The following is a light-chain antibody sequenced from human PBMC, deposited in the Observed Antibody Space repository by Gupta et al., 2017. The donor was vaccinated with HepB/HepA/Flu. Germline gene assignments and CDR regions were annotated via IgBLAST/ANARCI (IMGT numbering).Light chain of an antibody. J-gene: IGLJ2*01. Sequence: SFLPQPPSLSPAPLQPVTISCTGSSSNIGAGYDVHWYQQLPGTAPKLLIYGNSNRPSGVPDRFSGSKSGTSASLAITGLQAEDEADYYCQSYDSSLSGSKVFGGGTKLTVL. CDR3: QSYDSSLSGSKV. CDR2: GNS. CDR1: SSNIGAGYD. V-gene: IGLV1-40*01.